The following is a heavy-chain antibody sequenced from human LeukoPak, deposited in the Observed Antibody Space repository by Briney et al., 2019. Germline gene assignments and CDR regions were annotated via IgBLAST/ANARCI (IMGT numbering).Heavy chain of an antibody. J-gene: IGHJ4*02. V-gene: IGHV4-39*07. D-gene: IGHD6-13*01. Sequence: SETLSLTCTVSGGSISSSSYYWGWIRQPPGTGLEWIGSIHYSGSTYYNPSLKSRVTISVDTSKNQFSLKLSSVTAADTAVYYCARGGGYSSSWYPSFDYWGQGTLVTVSS. CDR3: ARGGGYSSSWYPSFDY. CDR1: GGSISSSSYY. CDR2: IHYSGST.